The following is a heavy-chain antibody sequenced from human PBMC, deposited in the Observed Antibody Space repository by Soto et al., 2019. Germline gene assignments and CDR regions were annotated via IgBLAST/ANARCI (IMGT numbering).Heavy chain of an antibody. V-gene: IGHV1-18*01. J-gene: IGHJ4*02. Sequence: QVQLVQSGPEVKKPGASVKVSCKTSGYTFNSYGVSWVRQAPGQGLEWMGWISAYDGNTNYAQKLQGRVNMTTDTSTITAYMELRSLRTDDTAVYYCEREHTIRSKSYWGQGTLVTVSS. CDR2: ISAYDGNT. D-gene: IGHD3-9*01. CDR1: GYTFNSYG. CDR3: EREHTIRSKSY.